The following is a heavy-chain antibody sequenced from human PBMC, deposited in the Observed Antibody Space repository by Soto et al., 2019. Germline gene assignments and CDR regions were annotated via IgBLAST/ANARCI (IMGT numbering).Heavy chain of an antibody. CDR1: GVSIHNSHSF. CDR3: GRVVEGATRHTDFDS. CDR2: VYYSGGA. V-gene: IGHV4-39*01. J-gene: IGHJ5*01. Sequence: PSETLSLTCAVSGVSIHNSHSFWGWIRQPPGKGLEFIANVYYSGGAHYNPSIKSRVTISVDTATNQVSLRMSSVTAADTAVYFCGRVVEGATRHTDFDSWGQGTLVHRLL. D-gene: IGHD2-21*01.